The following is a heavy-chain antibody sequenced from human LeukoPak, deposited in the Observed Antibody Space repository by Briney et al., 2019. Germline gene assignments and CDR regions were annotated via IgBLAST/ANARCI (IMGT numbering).Heavy chain of an antibody. CDR3: ARASAQYYDILTGYSPPLEYFQH. D-gene: IGHD3-9*01. V-gene: IGHV1-69*05. CDR1: GGTFSSYA. Sequence: ASVKVSCKASGGTFSSYAISWVRQAPGQGLEWMGGIIPIFGTANYAQKFQGRVTMTTDTSTSTAYMELRSLRSDDTAVYYCARASAQYYDILTGYSPPLEYFQHWGQGTLVTVSS. CDR2: IIPIFGTA. J-gene: IGHJ1*01.